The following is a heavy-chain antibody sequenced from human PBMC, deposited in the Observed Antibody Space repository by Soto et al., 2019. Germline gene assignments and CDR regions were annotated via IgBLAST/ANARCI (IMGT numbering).Heavy chain of an antibody. CDR3: AVGVGVLYYFDY. J-gene: IGHJ4*02. D-gene: IGHD1-26*01. V-gene: IGHV1-69*02. CDR1: GGTFSSYT. Sequence: QVQLVQSGAEVKKPGSSVKVSCKASGGTFSSYTISWVRQAPGQGLEWMGRIIPILGIANYAQKFQGRVTSTADKSTSTAYMELSSLRSEDTAVYYCAVGVGVLYYFDYWGQGTLVTVSS. CDR2: IIPILGIA.